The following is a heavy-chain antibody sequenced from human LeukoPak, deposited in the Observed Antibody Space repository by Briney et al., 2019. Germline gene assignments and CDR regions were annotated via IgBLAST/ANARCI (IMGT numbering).Heavy chain of an antibody. V-gene: IGHV1-69*13. J-gene: IGHJ5*02. Sequence: GASVKVSCKASGYTFTGYYMHWVRQAPGQGLEWMGGIIPIFGTANYAQKFQGRVTITADESTSTAYMELSSLRSEDTAVYYCARGASSSENTIPYNWFDPWGQGTLVTVSS. CDR3: ARGASSSENTIPYNWFDP. D-gene: IGHD3-9*01. CDR2: IIPIFGTA. CDR1: GYTFTGYY.